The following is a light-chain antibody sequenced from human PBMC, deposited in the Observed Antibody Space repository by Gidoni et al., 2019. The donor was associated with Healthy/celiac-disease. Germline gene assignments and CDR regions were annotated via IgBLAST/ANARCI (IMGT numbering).Light chain of an antibody. J-gene: IGLJ1*01. CDR1: SSNIGSNT. Sequence: QSVLTQPPSASGPPGPRVTISCSGSSSNIGSNTVNWYQQLPGTAPKLLIYSNNQRPSGVPDRFSGSKSGTSASLAISGLQSEDEADYYCAAWDDSLNGRVFGTGTKVTVL. CDR3: AAWDDSLNGRV. V-gene: IGLV1-44*01. CDR2: SNN.